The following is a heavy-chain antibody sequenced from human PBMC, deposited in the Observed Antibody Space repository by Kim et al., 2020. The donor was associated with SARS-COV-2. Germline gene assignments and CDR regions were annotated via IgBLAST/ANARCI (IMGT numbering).Heavy chain of an antibody. J-gene: IGHJ6*02. Sequence: SETLSLTCTVFGGSISSYYWSWIRQPPGKGLEWIGYIFNSGSTNYNPSLEGRVTISVDTSKNHFSLRLSSVIAADTAGYYCARMNVPPYYGRYVWGQGTT. CDR2: IFNSGST. CDR1: GGSISSYY. CDR3: ARMNVPPYYGRYV. V-gene: IGHV4-59*13.